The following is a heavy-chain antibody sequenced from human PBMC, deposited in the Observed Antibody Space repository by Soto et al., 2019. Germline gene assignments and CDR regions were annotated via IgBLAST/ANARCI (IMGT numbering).Heavy chain of an antibody. V-gene: IGHV3-30-3*01. CDR3: ARGGTDYYDNSGYPDY. D-gene: IGHD3-22*01. CDR1: GFTFSSYA. J-gene: IGHJ4*02. Sequence: QVQLVESGGGVVQPGRSLRLSCAASGFTFSSYAMHWVRQAPGKGLEWVAVISFDGSNKYYADSVKGRFTISRDNSKNTLYLQMNSLRAEDTAVYYCARGGTDYYDNSGYPDYWGQGTLVTVSS. CDR2: ISFDGSNK.